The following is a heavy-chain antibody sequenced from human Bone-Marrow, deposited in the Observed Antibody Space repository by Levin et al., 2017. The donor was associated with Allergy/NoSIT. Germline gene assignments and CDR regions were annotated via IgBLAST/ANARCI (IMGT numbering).Heavy chain of an antibody. V-gene: IGHV3-74*01. CDR1: GFTFSSDW. CDR2: ISSDGSDT. J-gene: IGHJ4*02. Sequence: GESLKISCAASGFTFSSDWMHWVRQVPGKVPVWVSRISSDGSDTLYADSVKGRFTISRDNAKNTLYLQMNSLRAEDTAVYYCARDPSFDHTIAFDYWGQGTLVTVSS. D-gene: IGHD3-10*01. CDR3: ARDPSFDHTIAFDY.